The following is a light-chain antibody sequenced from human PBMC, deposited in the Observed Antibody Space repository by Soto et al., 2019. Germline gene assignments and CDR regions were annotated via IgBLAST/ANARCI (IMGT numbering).Light chain of an antibody. Sequence: QSALTQPASVSGSPGQSITISCTGSSSDVGGYNYVSWYQHHPGKAPKLMISEVSNRPLGVSNRFSGSKSDNTASLTISGLQAEDEADYYCSSYTSSSTVVFGGGTKVTVL. CDR1: SSDVGGYNY. V-gene: IGLV2-14*01. CDR3: SSYTSSSTVV. CDR2: EVS. J-gene: IGLJ2*01.